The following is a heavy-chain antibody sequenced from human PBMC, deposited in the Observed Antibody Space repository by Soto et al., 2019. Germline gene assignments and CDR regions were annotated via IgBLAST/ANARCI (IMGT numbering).Heavy chain of an antibody. CDR1: GFTFSSYA. D-gene: IGHD6-6*01. Sequence: EVQLLESGGGLVQPGGSLRLSCAASGFTFSSYAMSWLRQAPGKGLEWVSGISGSGVSTYYADSVKGRFTISRDNSKSTLYLQMNSLRAEDTAVYYCAKDRERIATRSIDYWGQGTLVTVSS. V-gene: IGHV3-23*01. J-gene: IGHJ4*02. CDR2: ISGSGVST. CDR3: AKDRERIATRSIDY.